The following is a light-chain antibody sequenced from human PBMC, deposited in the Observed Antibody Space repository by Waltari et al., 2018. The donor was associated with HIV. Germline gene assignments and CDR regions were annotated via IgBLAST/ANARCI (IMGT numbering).Light chain of an antibody. CDR3: QQYDNPLIT. J-gene: IGKJ5*01. V-gene: IGKV1-33*01. Sequence: DIQMTQSPSSLSASVGDRVTITCQASQDISNCLNWYQQKPGKAPKLLIYDASNLHTGVPSRFSGSGSGTDFTFTITSLQPEAIATYYCQQYDNPLITFGQGTRLDIK. CDR1: QDISNC. CDR2: DAS.